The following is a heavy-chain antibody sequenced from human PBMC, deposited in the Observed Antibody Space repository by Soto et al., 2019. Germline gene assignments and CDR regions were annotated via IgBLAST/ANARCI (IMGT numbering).Heavy chain of an antibody. J-gene: IGHJ5*02. CDR1: GYTFTSYA. V-gene: IGHV1-3*01. Sequence: QVQLVQSGAEVKKPGASVKVSCKASGYTFTSYAMHWVRQAPGQRLEWMGWINAGNGNTKYSQKFQGRVTITRDTSASTAYMELNSLRSEDTAVYYCARGSLTLHQRQWLASWFDPWGQGTLVTVSS. CDR2: INAGNGNT. D-gene: IGHD6-19*01. CDR3: ARGSLTLHQRQWLASWFDP.